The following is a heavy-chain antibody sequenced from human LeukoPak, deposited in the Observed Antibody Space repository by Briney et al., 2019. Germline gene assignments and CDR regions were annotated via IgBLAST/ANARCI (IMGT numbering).Heavy chain of an antibody. Sequence: EASVKVSCKASGYTFTGYYMHWVRQAPGQGLEWMGWINPNSGGTNYAQKFQGRVTMTRDTSISTAYMELGRLRSDDTAVYYCASYSSSWYLFDYWGQGTLVTVSS. CDR1: GYTFTGYY. D-gene: IGHD6-13*01. V-gene: IGHV1-2*02. J-gene: IGHJ4*02. CDR3: ASYSSSWYLFDY. CDR2: INPNSGGT.